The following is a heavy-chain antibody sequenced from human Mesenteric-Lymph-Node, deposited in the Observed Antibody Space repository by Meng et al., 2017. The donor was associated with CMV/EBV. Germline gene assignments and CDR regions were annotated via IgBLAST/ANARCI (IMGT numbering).Heavy chain of an antibody. CDR2: INTDTGTP. CDR1: GYTYTTPP. CDR3: VRSVYRLGIIY. V-gene: IGHV7-4-1*02. Sequence: CEASGYTYTTPPVHWVRQAPGQGLEWLGCINTDTGTPTYAQGFTGRFVFSLDTSVSTAYLQISSLKADDAAVYYCVRSVYRLGIIYWGQGTLVTVSS. J-gene: IGHJ4*02. D-gene: IGHD7-27*01.